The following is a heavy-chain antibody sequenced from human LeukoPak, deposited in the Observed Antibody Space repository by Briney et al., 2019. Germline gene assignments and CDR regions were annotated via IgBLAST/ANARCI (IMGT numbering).Heavy chain of an antibody. D-gene: IGHD6-19*01. Sequence: PGGSLRLSCATSGFTFSSNWMHWVRQAPGKGPVWVSRINEDGSTINYADSVKGRFTISRDNPKNTLHLQMNSLRAEDTAVYYCASDLSGLWDSWGQGTLVTVS. CDR1: GFTFSSNW. J-gene: IGHJ4*02. CDR3: ASDLSGLWDS. CDR2: INEDGSTI. V-gene: IGHV3-74*01.